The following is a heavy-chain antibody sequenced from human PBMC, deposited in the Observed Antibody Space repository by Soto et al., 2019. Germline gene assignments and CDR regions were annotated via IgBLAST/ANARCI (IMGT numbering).Heavy chain of an antibody. CDR3: ARASPDYYAMDV. Sequence: ASVKVSCKASGYTFTSYTMHWVRQAPGQRLEWMGWINAGNGNTKYSQEFQGRVTITRDTSATTAYMEVSSLRSEDTAVYDCARASPDYYAMDVWGQGTTVT. CDR1: GYTFTSYT. CDR2: INAGNGNT. V-gene: IGHV1-3*01. J-gene: IGHJ6*02.